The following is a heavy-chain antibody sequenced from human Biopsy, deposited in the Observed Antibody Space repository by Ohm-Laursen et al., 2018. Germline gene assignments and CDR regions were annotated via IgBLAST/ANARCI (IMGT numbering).Heavy chain of an antibody. Sequence: ASVKVSCKASGYTFTGYHVHWVRQAPGQGLEWMGWINAKTGDTNYAQKFQGRVTMTRDTSISTAYVDLSRLRSDDTAVYYCALQSVAQMKNFDYWGQGTLVTVSS. J-gene: IGHJ4*02. CDR1: GYTFTGYH. D-gene: IGHD6-19*01. V-gene: IGHV1-2*02. CDR3: ALQSVAQMKNFDY. CDR2: INAKTGDT.